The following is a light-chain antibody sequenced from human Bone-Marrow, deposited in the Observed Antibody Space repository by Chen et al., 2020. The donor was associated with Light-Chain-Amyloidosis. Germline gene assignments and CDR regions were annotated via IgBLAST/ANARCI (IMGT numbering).Light chain of an antibody. J-gene: IGKJ3*01. CDR3: HQRNNWPFT. Sequence: EVVLTQSPPTLSFSPGERSTLSCRASQSVSSYLAWFQQKPGQAPSLLIYDASNRATGIPARFSGSGSGTDFTLTISSLEPEDFAVYYCHQRNNWPFTFGPGTTVDIK. V-gene: IGKV3-11*01. CDR1: QSVSSY. CDR2: DAS.